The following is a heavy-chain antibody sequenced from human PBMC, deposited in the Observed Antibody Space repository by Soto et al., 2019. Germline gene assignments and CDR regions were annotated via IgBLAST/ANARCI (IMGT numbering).Heavy chain of an antibody. CDR3: ATCSCGRIPARTVYYYYYMDV. J-gene: IGHJ6*03. Sequence: ASVKVSCKASGYTFTSYAMHWVRQAPGQRLERMGWINAGNGNTKYSQKFQGRVTITRDTSASTAYMELSSLRSEDTAADYCATCSCGRIPARTVYYYYYMDVWGKGTTVTVSS. CDR2: INAGNGNT. V-gene: IGHV1-3*01. D-gene: IGHD2-15*01. CDR1: GYTFTSYA.